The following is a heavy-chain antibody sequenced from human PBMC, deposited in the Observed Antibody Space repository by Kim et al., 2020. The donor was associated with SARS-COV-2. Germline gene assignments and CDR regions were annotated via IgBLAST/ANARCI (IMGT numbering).Heavy chain of an antibody. J-gene: IGHJ4*02. V-gene: IGHV3-9*01. CDR3: AKDRSYGQGGAFDY. D-gene: IGHD5-18*01. Sequence: AESVKGRFTISRDNAKHSLYLQMNSLRAEDTALYYCAKDRSYGQGGAFDYWGQGTLVTVSS.